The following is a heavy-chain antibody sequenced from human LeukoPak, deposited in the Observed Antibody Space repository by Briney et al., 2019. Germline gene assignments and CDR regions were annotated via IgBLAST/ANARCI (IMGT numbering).Heavy chain of an antibody. J-gene: IGHJ5*02. CDR1: GYSFTSYW. V-gene: IGHV5-10-1*01. Sequence: GGSLRISCKGSGYSFTSYWISWVRHMLGKGLEWMGRIDPSDSYTNYSPSFQGHVTISADKSISTAYLQWSSLKASDTAMYYCARPMVVITRNCSSTSRYCEWFEPWGQGTLVTVSS. D-gene: IGHD2-2*01. CDR3: ARPMVVITRNCSSTSRYCEWFEP. CDR2: IDPSDSYT.